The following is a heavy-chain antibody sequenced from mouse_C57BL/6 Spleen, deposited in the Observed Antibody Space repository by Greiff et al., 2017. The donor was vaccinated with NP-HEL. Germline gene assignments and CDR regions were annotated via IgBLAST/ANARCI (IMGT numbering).Heavy chain of an antibody. CDR2: ISSGSSTI. J-gene: IGHJ3*01. D-gene: IGHD2-4*01. CDR1: GFTFSDYG. Sequence: EVMLVESGGGLVKPGGSLKLSCAASGFTFSDYGMHWVRQAPEKGLEWVAYISSGSSTIYYADTVKGRFTISRDNAKNTLFLQMTSLRSEDTAMYYCARGDYDEGFAYWGQGTLVTVSA. CDR3: ARGDYDEGFAY. V-gene: IGHV5-17*01.